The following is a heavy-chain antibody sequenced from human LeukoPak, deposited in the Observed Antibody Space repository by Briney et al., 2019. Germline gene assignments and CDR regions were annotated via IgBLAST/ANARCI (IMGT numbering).Heavy chain of an antibody. J-gene: IGHJ4*02. CDR3: ARRGYFDC. V-gene: IGHV4-59*08. CDR1: GGSISTYY. Sequence: SETLSLTCTVSGGSISTYYWSWIRQPPGKGLEWIGYIFYSGSTSYNPSLESRVSMSVDTSKSQVSLNLSSVTAADTAVYYCARRGYFDCWGQGALVTVSS. CDR2: IFYSGST.